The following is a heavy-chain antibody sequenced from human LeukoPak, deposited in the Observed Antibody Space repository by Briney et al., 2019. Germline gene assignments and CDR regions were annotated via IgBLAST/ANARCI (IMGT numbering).Heavy chain of an antibody. D-gene: IGHD2-21*02. CDR3: ARGRNIVVVTAIHGYWYFDL. V-gene: IGHV4-34*01. CDR1: GGSLSGYY. Sequence: TSETLSLTCAVYGGSLSGYYWSWIRQPPGKGLEWIGEINHSGSTNYNPSLKSRVTISVDTSKNQFSLKLSSVTAADTAVYYCARGRNIVVVTAIHGYWYFDLWGRGTLVTVSS. J-gene: IGHJ2*01. CDR2: INHSGST.